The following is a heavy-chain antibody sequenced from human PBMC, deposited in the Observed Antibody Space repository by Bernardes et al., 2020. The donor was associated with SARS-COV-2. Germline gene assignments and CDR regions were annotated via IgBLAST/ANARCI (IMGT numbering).Heavy chain of an antibody. CDR2: INPNSGGT. D-gene: IGHD5-12*01. V-gene: IGHV1-2*04. Sequence: ASVKVSCMASGYTFPGYYMHWVRQAPGQGLEWMGWINPNSGGTNYAQKFQGWVTMTRDTSISTAYMELSRLRSDDTAVYYCARALDRVDIVATTEGYYYGMDVWGQGTTVTVSS. CDR3: ARALDRVDIVATTEGYYYGMDV. J-gene: IGHJ6*02. CDR1: GYTFPGYY.